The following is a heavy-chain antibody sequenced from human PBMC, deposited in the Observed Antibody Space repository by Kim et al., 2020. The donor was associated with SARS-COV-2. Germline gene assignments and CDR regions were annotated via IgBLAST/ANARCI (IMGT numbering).Heavy chain of an antibody. CDR1: GYTFITYG. D-gene: IGHD6-19*01. Sequence: ASVKVSCKASGYTFITYGISWVRQAPGQGLEWIGWISNGNTNYVQKFQGRVTMTTDTSTSIAYMELRSLRSDDTAVYFCARGSAVYPSYAFDIWGQGPMVPVSS. CDR3: ARGSAVYPSYAFDI. CDR2: ISNGNT. V-gene: IGHV1-18*01. J-gene: IGHJ3*02.